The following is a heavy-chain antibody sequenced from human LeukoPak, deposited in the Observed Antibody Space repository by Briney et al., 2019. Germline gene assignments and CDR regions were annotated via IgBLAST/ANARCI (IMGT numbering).Heavy chain of an antibody. J-gene: IGHJ5*02. CDR3: ARDGEDDYVWGSYRPPSGP. V-gene: IGHV3-33*01. CDR1: GFTFSSCG. D-gene: IGHD3-16*02. Sequence: HPGGSLRRSCAASGFTFSSCGMHWVRQAPGKGLEWVAVIWYGGSNKYYADSVKGRFTISRDNSKNTLYLQMNSLRAEDTAVYYCARDGEDDYVWGSYRPPSGPWGQGTLVTVSS. CDR2: IWYGGSNK.